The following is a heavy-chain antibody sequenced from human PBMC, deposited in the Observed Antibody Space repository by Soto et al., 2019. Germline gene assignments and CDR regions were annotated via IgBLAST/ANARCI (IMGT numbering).Heavy chain of an antibody. J-gene: IGHJ5*02. V-gene: IGHV1-69*05. CDR3: ARDQSWHDLVWWFDP. CDR1: GGTFSSYA. D-gene: IGHD1-1*01. CDR2: IIPIFGTA. Sequence: GASVKVSCKASGGTFSSYAISGVRQAPGQGLEWMGGIIPIFGTANYAQKFEGRVTMTKDTTTSTVYMELNSLTSEDTAVYYCARDQSWHDLVWWFDPWGQGTLVTVSS.